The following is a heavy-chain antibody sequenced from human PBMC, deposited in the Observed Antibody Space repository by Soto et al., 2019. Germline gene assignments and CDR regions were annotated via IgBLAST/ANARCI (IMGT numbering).Heavy chain of an antibody. CDR3: AHRVLRTVFGLVTTTAIYFDF. CDR2: IYWDDDE. D-gene: IGHD3-3*01. V-gene: IGHV2-5*02. Sequence: QITLNESGPTVVRPTETLTLTCRFSGFSLTTSGVGVGWIRQSPGMAPEWLALIYWDDDERYSASLKSRLTITKDTSKNQVVLTVSDLDPTDTATYYCAHRVLRTVFGLVTTTAIYFDFWGQGTPVAVSS. J-gene: IGHJ4*02. CDR1: GFSLTTSGVG.